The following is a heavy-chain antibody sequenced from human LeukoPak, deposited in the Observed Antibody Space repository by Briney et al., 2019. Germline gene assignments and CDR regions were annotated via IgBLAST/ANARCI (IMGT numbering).Heavy chain of an antibody. CDR3: ARDLTIDY. Sequence: GGSLRLSCAASGFTFSSNGMNWVRQAPGKGLEWVSYISATGGTIYYADSVKGRFTISRDNAKNSLYLQMNSLRAEDTAVYYCARDLTIDYWGQGTLVTVSS. J-gene: IGHJ4*02. V-gene: IGHV3-48*04. CDR2: ISATGGTI. CDR1: GFTFSSNG. D-gene: IGHD3-9*01.